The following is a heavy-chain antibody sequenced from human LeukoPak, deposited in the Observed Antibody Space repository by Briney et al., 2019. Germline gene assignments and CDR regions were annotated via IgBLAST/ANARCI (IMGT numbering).Heavy chain of an antibody. CDR1: GFTFSSYA. Sequence: PGGSLRLSCAASGFTFSSYAMHWVRQAPGTGLEWVANIKQDGSDRNYVTSVGGRFTISRDNAESSLYLQMNSLRVEDTAVYYCVRNLAVAGTCFDSWGQGTLVTVSS. CDR3: VRNLAVAGTCFDS. CDR2: IKQDGSDR. D-gene: IGHD6-19*01. J-gene: IGHJ4*02. V-gene: IGHV3-7*03.